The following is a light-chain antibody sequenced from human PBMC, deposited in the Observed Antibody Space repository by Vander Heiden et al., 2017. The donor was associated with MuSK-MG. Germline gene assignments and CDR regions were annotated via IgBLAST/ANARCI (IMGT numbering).Light chain of an antibody. J-gene: IGKJ1*01. V-gene: IGKV3-20*01. Sequence: EIVLTQSPGTLSLSPGETATLSCRASQSVGSSYLSWYQQKPGQAPRLLIYGASSRATGIPDRISGSGSGTDFTLSISRLEPEDSAVYFCQQSVSSPRTFGQGTKVEIK. CDR2: GAS. CDR1: QSVGSSY. CDR3: QQSVSSPRT.